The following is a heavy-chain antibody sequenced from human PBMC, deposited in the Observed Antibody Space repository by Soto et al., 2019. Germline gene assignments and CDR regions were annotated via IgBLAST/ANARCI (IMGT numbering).Heavy chain of an antibody. CDR1: GDSISTVDYF. CDR3: ARGRYCLTGRCFPNWFDS. V-gene: IGHV4-30-4*01. D-gene: IGHD2-15*01. Sequence: SETLSLTCSVSGDSISTVDYFWTWIRQPPGQALEYIGYIYKSATTYYNPSFESRVAISLDTSKSQFSLNVTSVTAADTAVYFCARGRYCLTGRCFPNWFDSWGQGTLVTVSS. J-gene: IGHJ5*01. CDR2: IYKSATT.